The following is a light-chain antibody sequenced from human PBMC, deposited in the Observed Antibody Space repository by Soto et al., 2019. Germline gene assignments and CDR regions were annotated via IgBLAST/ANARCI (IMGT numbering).Light chain of an antibody. Sequence: QLVLTQQPSRFGTPGKRVTIFCFGSSSNIGSNTVNWYQQLPGTAPKLLIYSNNQRPSGVPDRFSGSKSGTSASLAISGLQSEDEADYYCAAWDDSLNGWVFGGGTKLTVL. V-gene: IGLV1-44*01. CDR3: AAWDDSLNGWV. CDR1: SSNIGSNT. CDR2: SNN. J-gene: IGLJ3*02.